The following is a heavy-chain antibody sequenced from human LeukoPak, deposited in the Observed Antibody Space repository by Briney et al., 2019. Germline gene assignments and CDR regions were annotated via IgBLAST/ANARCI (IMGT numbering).Heavy chain of an antibody. CDR1: GFTFSSHW. CDR2: IVSDGSGA. V-gene: IGHV3-74*01. Sequence: GGSLRLSCAASGFTFSSHWMHWVRQAPGKGLVWISRIVSDGSGATYVDSVKGRFTTSRDNAKNTLYLQMNNLRAEDTAVYYCAKDRYYDFWSDWFDPWGQGTLVTVSS. CDR3: AKDRYYDFWSDWFDP. D-gene: IGHD3-3*01. J-gene: IGHJ5*02.